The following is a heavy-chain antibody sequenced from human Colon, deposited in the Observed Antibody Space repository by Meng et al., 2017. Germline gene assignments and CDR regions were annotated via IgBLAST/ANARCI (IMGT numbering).Heavy chain of an antibody. CDR3: ARDPGYGAFDI. D-gene: IGHD5-18*01. CDR1: EFTFSSSW. CDR2: INGDGSEK. J-gene: IGHJ3*02. Sequence: EVRLVGLGGVLVQPGGPLRLSCEASEFTFSSSWMTWVRQAPGKGLEYVAIINGDGSEKEHVDSVRGRFTISRDNAKNSLYLQMNSLRAEDTAVYYCARDPGYGAFDIWGHGAMVTVAS. V-gene: IGHV3-7*01.